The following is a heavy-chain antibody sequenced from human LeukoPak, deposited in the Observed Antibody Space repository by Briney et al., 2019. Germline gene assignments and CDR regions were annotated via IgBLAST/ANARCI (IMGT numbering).Heavy chain of an antibody. Sequence: GGSLRLSCAASGFTFSSYSMNWVRQAPGKGLEWVSSISSSSSYIYYADSVKGRITISRDNAKNSLYLQMNSLRAEDTAVYYCARVAGSGSRKYYYGMDVWGQGTTVTVSS. CDR3: ARVAGSGSRKYYYGMDV. CDR2: ISSSSSYI. CDR1: GFTFSSYS. V-gene: IGHV3-21*01. D-gene: IGHD3-10*01. J-gene: IGHJ6*02.